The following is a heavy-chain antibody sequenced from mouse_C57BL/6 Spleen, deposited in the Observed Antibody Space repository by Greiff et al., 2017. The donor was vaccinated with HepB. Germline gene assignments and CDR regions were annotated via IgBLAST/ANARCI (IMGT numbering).Heavy chain of an antibody. J-gene: IGHJ3*01. CDR3: ARPIYYDYDGRFAY. Sequence: EVQLQQSGPELVKPGASVKMSCKASGYTFTDYNMHWVKQSHGKSLEWIGYINPNNGGTSYNQKFKGKATLTVNKSSSTAYMQLSSLTSEDSAVYYCARPIYYDYDGRFAYWGQGTLVTVSA. V-gene: IGHV1-22*01. D-gene: IGHD2-4*01. CDR1: GYTFTDYN. CDR2: INPNNGGT.